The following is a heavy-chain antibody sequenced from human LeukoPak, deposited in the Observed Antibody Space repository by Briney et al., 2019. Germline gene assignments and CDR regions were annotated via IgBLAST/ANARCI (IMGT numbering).Heavy chain of an antibody. D-gene: IGHD3-22*01. CDR1: GFNFDDYA. CDR3: AKGSFYDSSGYYDY. Sequence: PGGSLRLSCAASGFNFDDYAMHWVRQAPGKGLEWVSGISWNSGSIGYADSVKGRFTISRDNAKNSLYLQMNSLRAEDTALYYCAKGSFYDSSGYYDYWGQGTLVTVSS. J-gene: IGHJ4*02. V-gene: IGHV3-9*01. CDR2: ISWNSGSI.